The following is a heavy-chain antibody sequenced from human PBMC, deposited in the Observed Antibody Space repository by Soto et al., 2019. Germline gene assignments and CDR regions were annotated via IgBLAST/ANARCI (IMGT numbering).Heavy chain of an antibody. CDR2: MYPGDSDT. D-gene: IGHD3-3*01. CDR3: ARLPRDCNKTSCYYADH. CDR1: GYGFNTNW. J-gene: IGHJ4*02. Sequence: PGESLKISCRGSGYGFNTNWFGWVRQLPGRGLEWVGIMYPGDSDTRYNPSLQGHVTLSVDVTVSTAFLQWRSLETSDTGMYFCARLPRDCNKTSCYYADHWGQGTQVTVSS. V-gene: IGHV5-51*01.